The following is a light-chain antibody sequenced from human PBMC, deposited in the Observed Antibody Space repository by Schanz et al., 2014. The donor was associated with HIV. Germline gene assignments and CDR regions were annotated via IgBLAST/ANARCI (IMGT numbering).Light chain of an antibody. J-gene: IGKJ4*01. Sequence: EIVMTQSPATLSVSPGERATLSCRASQSVSSNLAWYQQKPGQAPRLLIYGASTRATAIPDRFSGSGSGTDFTLTISRLEPEDFAVYYCQQYGSSATFGGGTKVEIK. CDR3: QQYGSSAT. CDR2: GAS. CDR1: QSVSSN. V-gene: IGKV3-20*01.